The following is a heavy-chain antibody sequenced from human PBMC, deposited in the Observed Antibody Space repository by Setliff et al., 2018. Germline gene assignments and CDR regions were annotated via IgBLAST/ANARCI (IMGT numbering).Heavy chain of an antibody. J-gene: IGHJ4*02. D-gene: IGHD1-26*01. V-gene: IGHV4-61*02. CDR1: GGSITSGSYY. Sequence: PSQTLSLTCAVSGGSITSGSYYWSWIRQPAGEGLEWIGRLRTSGTTVYNPSLKGRVTISADTSTNHFSLKLTSVTAADTAVYYCARDNTIVGATDYWGQGARVTVS. CDR3: ARDNTIVGATDY. CDR2: LRTSGTT.